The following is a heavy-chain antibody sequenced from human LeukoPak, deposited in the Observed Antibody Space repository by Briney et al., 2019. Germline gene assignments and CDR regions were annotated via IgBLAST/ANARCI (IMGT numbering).Heavy chain of an antibody. Sequence: PGGSLRLSCAASGFTFTAFTINWVRQAPGKGLEWVSSISSSSFIYFADSLKGRFTISRDNAKNSVYPQINSLRAEDTAVYYCARDRNFVAFDIWGQGTMVTVSS. CDR1: GFTFTAFT. J-gene: IGHJ3*02. V-gene: IGHV3-21*06. CDR3: ARDRNFVAFDI. CDR2: ISSSSFI. D-gene: IGHD1-14*01.